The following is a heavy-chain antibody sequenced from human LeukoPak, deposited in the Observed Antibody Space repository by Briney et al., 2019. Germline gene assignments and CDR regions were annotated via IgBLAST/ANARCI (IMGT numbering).Heavy chain of an antibody. Sequence: GGSLRLSCAASGFTVSSNYMSWVRQAPGKGLEWVSVIYSGGTTYYADSVKGRFTISRDNSKNTLYVQVNSLRAEDTAVYYCASHIRRVGWFDPWGQGALVTVSS. J-gene: IGHJ5*02. V-gene: IGHV3-66*04. CDR3: ASHIRRVGWFDP. CDR2: IYSGGTT. CDR1: GFTVSSNY.